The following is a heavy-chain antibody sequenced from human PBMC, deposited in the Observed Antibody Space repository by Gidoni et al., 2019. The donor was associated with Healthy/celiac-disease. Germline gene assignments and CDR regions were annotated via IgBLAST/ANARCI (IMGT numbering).Heavy chain of an antibody. CDR1: GVYFSSYA. V-gene: IGHV1-69*01. J-gene: IGHJ3*02. D-gene: IGHD2-15*01. CDR3: ARQGSDAFDI. CDR2: IMPIFGTA. Sequence: VQLVQSGAEVKKPGSSVKVSCKASGVYFSSYAISWVLKAPGQGLEWMGGIMPIFGTANYAQKYKGRVTITADEYTSTAYMELSSLRSEDTAVYYCARQGSDAFDIWGQGTMVTVSS.